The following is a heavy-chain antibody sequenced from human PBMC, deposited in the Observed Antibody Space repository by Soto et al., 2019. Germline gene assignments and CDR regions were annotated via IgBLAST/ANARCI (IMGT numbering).Heavy chain of an antibody. CDR2: IYYSGST. J-gene: IGHJ2*01. Sequence: QLQLQESGPGLVKPSETLSLTCTVSGGSISSSSYYWGWIRQPPGKGLEWIGSIYYSGSTYYNPSLKSRVTISVDTSKNQFSLKLSSVTAAGTAVYYCARQYSSGWHHWYFDLWGRGTLVTVSS. V-gene: IGHV4-39*01. CDR3: ARQYSSGWHHWYFDL. CDR1: GGSISSSSYY. D-gene: IGHD6-19*01.